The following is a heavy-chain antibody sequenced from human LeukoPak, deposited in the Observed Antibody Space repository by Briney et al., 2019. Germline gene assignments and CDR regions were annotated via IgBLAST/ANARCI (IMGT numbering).Heavy chain of an antibody. V-gene: IGHV4-39*07. Sequence: SETLSLTCTVSGGSISSSSYYWGWIRQPPGKGLEWIGSIYYSGSTYYNPSLKSRVTISVDTSKNQFSLKLSSVTAADTAVYYCARSYDSSGYYWYNWFDPWGQGTLVTVSS. CDR3: ARSYDSSGYYWYNWFDP. CDR2: IYYSGST. CDR1: GGSISSSSYY. J-gene: IGHJ5*02. D-gene: IGHD3-22*01.